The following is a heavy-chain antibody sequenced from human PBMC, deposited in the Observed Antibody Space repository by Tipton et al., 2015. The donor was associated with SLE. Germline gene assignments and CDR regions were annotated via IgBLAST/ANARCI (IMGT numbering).Heavy chain of an antibody. Sequence: LRLSCAVFGGSFSGNYWVWIRQTPGKGLEWIGEINHRGGTNFNPSLESRVSVSIDTSKNQFSLKLTSVTAADTAVYYCARLQYVFGGMGVSGEASTVAVSS. CDR3: ARLQYVFGGMGV. CDR2: INHRGGT. D-gene: IGHD3-3*01. J-gene: IGHJ6*03. CDR1: GGSFSGNY. V-gene: IGHV4-34*01.